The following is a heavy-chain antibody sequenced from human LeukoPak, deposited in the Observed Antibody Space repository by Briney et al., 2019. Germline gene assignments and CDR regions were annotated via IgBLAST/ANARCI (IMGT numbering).Heavy chain of an antibody. V-gene: IGHV4-39*01. D-gene: IGHD2-21*01. CDR1: GASVDSSRYY. Sequence: PSETLSLTCTVSGASVDSSRYYWGWIRQPPGKGPEWIASIFYSGNSYNNPSLKSRVTMSVDTSKNQFSLKLTSVTAADTAVYYCATLAVWRDWYFDLWGRGTLVTVSS. J-gene: IGHJ2*01. CDR3: ATLAVWRDWYFDL. CDR2: IFYSGNS.